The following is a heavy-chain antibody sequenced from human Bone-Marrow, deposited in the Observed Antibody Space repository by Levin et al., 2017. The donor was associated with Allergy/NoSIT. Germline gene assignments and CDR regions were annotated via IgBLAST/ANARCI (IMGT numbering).Heavy chain of an antibody. CDR2: ITNKGRSYTS. Sequence: GGSLRLSCAGSGFIFSDHYIDWVRQAPGKGLEWVGRITNKGRSYTSEYAASVKGRFTISRDDSKNSVYLQMNSLQTEETAVYYCADVGRSYDLDVWGQGTTVTVSS. CDR3: ADVGRSYDLDV. CDR1: GFIFSDHY. V-gene: IGHV3-72*01. J-gene: IGHJ6*02. D-gene: IGHD1-26*01.